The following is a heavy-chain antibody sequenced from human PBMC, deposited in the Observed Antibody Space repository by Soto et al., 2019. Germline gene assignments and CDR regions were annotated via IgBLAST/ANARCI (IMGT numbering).Heavy chain of an antibody. CDR1: GYSFSSYG. CDR2: ISPYNGNT. J-gene: IGHJ5*02. D-gene: IGHD1-26*01. CDR3: ARDNHAPTRYSGTYDVWFDP. V-gene: IGHV1-18*01. Sequence: QVQLVQSGAEVKKPGASVKVSCKASGYSFSSYGISWGRQAPGQGLEWMGWISPYNGNTEYAQKFQGRVTMTTDTSTSTAYMEMRSMRSDDTAVYYCARDNHAPTRYSGTYDVWFDPWGQGTLVTVSS.